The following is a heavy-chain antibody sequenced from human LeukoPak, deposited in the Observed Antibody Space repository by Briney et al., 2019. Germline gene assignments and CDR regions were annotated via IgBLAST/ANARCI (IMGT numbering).Heavy chain of an antibody. J-gene: IGHJ5*02. CDR3: GRPPLGYCSGGSCSFDP. Sequence: GRSLRLSCAASGFTFSSYGMHWVRQAPGKGLEWVAVISYDGSNKYYTDSVKGRFTISRDNSKNTLYLQMNSLRAEDTAVYYCGRPPLGYCSGGSCSFDPWGQGTLVTVSS. D-gene: IGHD2-15*01. CDR2: ISYDGSNK. V-gene: IGHV3-30*03. CDR1: GFTFSSYG.